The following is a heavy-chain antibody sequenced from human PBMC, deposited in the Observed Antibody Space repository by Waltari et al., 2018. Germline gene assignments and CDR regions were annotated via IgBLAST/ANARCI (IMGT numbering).Heavy chain of an antibody. Sequence: QLQLQESGPGLVKPSGTLSLTCSVSGGSISSSRYYWGWIRQSPGKGLEWIGSIYYSGSIYYTPTLQSRVTISGDTSKNQFSLNLSSVTAADTAVYYCARHWKRNGYRFDPGGQGTRVTVSS. CDR1: GGSISSSRYY. V-gene: IGHV4-39*01. CDR2: IYYSGSI. D-gene: IGHD5-12*01. CDR3: ARHWKRNGYRFDP. J-gene: IGHJ5*02.